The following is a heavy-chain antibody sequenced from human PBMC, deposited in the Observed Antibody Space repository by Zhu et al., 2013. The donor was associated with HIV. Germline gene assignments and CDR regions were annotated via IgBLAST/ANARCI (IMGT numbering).Heavy chain of an antibody. V-gene: IGHV1-24*01. CDR2: FDIEQGET. Sequence: QVQLVQSGAEVRKPGASVRLSCKVSGYTLTELSMHWVRQAPGRGLEWVGGFDIEQGETIYAQKFQDRVTLTEDTSTDTAFMELTSLRSDDTAVYYCATGPTYSVSPAWGQGALVTVSS. D-gene: IGHD3-16*01. CDR1: GYTLTELS. CDR3: ATGPTYSVSPA. J-gene: IGHJ5*02.